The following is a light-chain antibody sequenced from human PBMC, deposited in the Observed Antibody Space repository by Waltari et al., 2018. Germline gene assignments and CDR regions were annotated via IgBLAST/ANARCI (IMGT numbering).Light chain of an antibody. J-gene: IGLJ2*01. CDR3: QAWDRTTAV. V-gene: IGLV3-1*01. CDR1: QLGNNF. CDR2: QDD. Sequence: SYELSQPPSESVSPGQTAVISCSGEQLGNNFVWWYQQKPGQSPVLVLYQDDKRPSGIPERFSGSNAGTRATLIIVGTQPMDEADYYCQAWDRTTAVFGGGTKLTVL.